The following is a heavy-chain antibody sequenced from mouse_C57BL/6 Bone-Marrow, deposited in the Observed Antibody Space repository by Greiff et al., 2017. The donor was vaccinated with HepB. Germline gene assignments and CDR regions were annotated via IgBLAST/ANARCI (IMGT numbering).Heavy chain of an antibody. V-gene: IGHV1-19*01. Sequence: VHVKQSGPVLVKPGASVKMSCKASGYTFTDYYMNWVKQSHGKSLEWIGVINPYNGGTSYNQKFKGKATLTVDKSSSTAYMELNSLTSEDSAVYYCARSYYDYDENWFAYWGQGTLVTVSA. CDR1: GYTFTDYY. D-gene: IGHD2-4*01. CDR3: ARSYYDYDENWFAY. J-gene: IGHJ3*01. CDR2: INPYNGGT.